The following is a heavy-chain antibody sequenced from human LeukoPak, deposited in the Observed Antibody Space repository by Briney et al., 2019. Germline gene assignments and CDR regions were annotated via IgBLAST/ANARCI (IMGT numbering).Heavy chain of an antibody. CDR2: IYPGDSDT. J-gene: IGHJ4*02. Sequence: GESLQISCQGSGYSFTSYWIGWVRQVPGKGLEWMGIIYPGDSDTRYSPSFQGQVTISADKSISTAYLQWSSLKASDTAMYYCARRGGTAMATMDYWGQGTLVTVSS. D-gene: IGHD5-18*01. CDR3: ARRGGTAMATMDY. V-gene: IGHV5-51*01. CDR1: GYSFTSYW.